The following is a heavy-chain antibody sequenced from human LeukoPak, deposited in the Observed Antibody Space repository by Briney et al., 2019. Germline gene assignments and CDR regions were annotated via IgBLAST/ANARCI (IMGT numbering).Heavy chain of an antibody. CDR1: GFDFNNYN. Sequence: GGSLRLSCAASGFDFNNYNMNWVRQAPGKGLEWVSSITSSGTYIYYADSVKGRFTISRDNAKNSLYLQMNSLRPEDTAVYYCARETSQKGAHYMDVWGKGTTVTISS. D-gene: IGHD3-16*01. J-gene: IGHJ6*03. CDR2: ITSSGTYI. V-gene: IGHV3-21*01. CDR3: ARETSQKGAHYMDV.